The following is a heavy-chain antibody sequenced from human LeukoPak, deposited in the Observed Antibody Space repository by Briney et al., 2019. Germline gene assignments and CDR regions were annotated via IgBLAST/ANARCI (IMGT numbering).Heavy chain of an antibody. CDR1: GYTFTGYY. D-gene: IGHD3-10*01. CDR3: ARPTLQTLGA. CDR2: INPNSGAT. J-gene: IGHJ5*02. V-gene: IGHV1-2*02. Sequence: VASVKVSCKASGYTFTGYYMHWVRQAPGPGLEWMGWINPNSGATNYAQNFQGRVTMTRDTSTSTAYMELSSLTSDDTAVYYCARPTLQTLGAWGQGTLVTVSS.